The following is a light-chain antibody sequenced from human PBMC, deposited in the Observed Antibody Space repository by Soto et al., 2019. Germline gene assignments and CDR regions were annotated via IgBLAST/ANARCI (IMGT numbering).Light chain of an antibody. V-gene: IGKV1-39*01. J-gene: IGKJ5*01. Sequence: DIQMTQSPSSLSASVGDRVTITCRASQGISTYLIWYQQRQGRAPKLLIYAASSLVSGVPSRFSGSGSGTDFTLTISSLQPEDFATYYCQQSYRTPYTFGQGTRLEIK. CDR2: AAS. CDR1: QGISTY. CDR3: QQSYRTPYT.